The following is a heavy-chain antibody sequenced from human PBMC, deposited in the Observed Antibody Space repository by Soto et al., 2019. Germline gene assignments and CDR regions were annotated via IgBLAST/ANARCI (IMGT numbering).Heavy chain of an antibody. J-gene: IGHJ6*02. D-gene: IGHD6-6*01. CDR2: ISSSSSYI. V-gene: IGHV3-21*01. CDR3: ARDWSIADRSYYYYGMDV. CDR1: VFTFSSYR. Sequence: GRSLRLSCAASVFTFSSYRMNWVRQAPGKGLEWVSSISSSSSYIYYADSVRGRFTISRDNAKNSLYLQMNSLRAEDTAVYYCARDWSIADRSYYYYGMDVWGQGTTVTASS.